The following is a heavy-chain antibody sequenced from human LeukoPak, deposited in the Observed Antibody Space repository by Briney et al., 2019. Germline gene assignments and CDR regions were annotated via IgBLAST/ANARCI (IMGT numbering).Heavy chain of an antibody. D-gene: IGHD7-27*01. CDR3: ARASWGYDFDS. CDR2: IYSNNTT. CDR1: GFNFSHYY. V-gene: IGHV3-53*01. J-gene: IGHJ4*02. Sequence: QTGGSLRLSCAVSGFNFSHYYMSWVRQAPGKGLEWVSVIYSNNTTYYADAVKGRLTISRGNSNSTLYLQMNNLRVDDTAVYYCARASWGYDFDSWGLGTLVAVSS.